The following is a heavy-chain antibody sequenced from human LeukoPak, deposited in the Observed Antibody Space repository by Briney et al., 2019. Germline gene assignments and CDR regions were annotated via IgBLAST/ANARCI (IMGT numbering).Heavy chain of an antibody. J-gene: IGHJ4*02. CDR3: VKPNLAEAGTRYFDY. Sequence: GGSLRLSCSASGFTFNNYPMHWVRRAPGKGLEYVSAINSNGDSTYNADSVKGRFTISRDNSKNTLYLQMSSLRVEDTAVYYCVKPNLAEAGTRYFDYWGQGTLVTVSS. CDR2: INSNGDST. CDR1: GFTFNNYP. D-gene: IGHD6-19*01. V-gene: IGHV3-64D*06.